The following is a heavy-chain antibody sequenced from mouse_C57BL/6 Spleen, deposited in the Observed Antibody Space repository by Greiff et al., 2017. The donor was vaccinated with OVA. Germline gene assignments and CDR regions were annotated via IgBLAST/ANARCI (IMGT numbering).Heavy chain of an antibody. Sequence: QVQLKESGPGPVQPSQSLSITCTVSGFSLTSYGVHWVRQSPGKGLEWLGVIWSGGSTDYNAAFISRLSISKDNSKSQVFFKMNSLQADDTAIYYCARSYGNYGYFDVWGTGTTVTVSS. D-gene: IGHD2-1*01. CDR3: ARSYGNYGYFDV. CDR1: GFSLTSYG. CDR2: IWSGGST. V-gene: IGHV2-2*01. J-gene: IGHJ1*03.